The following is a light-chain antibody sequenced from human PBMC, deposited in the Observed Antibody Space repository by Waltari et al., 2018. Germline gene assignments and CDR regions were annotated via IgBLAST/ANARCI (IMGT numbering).Light chain of an antibody. J-gene: IGKJ1*01. CDR2: KVS. V-gene: IGKV1-5*03. CDR3: LQYKSLWP. CDR1: QSISNW. Sequence: EIQMQMTPSPSSPSAAERDTSTSRASQSISNWLAWYQQKPGKAPKLLIFKVSNLESGVPSRFSGSGSGTEFTLTISSLQPDDFATYYCLQYKSLWPFGQGTKVQTK.